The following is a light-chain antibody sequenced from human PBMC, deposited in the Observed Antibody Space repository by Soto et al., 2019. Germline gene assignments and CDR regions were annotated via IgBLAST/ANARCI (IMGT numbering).Light chain of an antibody. CDR1: SRDVGSYNL. V-gene: IGLV2-14*01. CDR2: EVR. CDR3: SAFSSRNTLV. J-gene: IGLJ2*01. Sequence: QSALTQPASVSGSPGQSITISCSGTSRDVGSYNLVSWYQQPPGKAPKLLIYEVRHRPSGVSYRFSGSKSGNTASLTISSLLPEDDADYFCSAFSSRNTLVFGGGTKLTVL.